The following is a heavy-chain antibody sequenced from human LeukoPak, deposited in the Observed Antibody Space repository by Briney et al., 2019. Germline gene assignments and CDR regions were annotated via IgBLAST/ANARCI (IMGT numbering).Heavy chain of an antibody. CDR3: VSSRWPYYFND. D-gene: IGHD6-19*01. Sequence: PSETLSLTCSVSGGSISSRSYYWGWVRQPPGKGLEWIGSIFNSGSTYYNPSLRSRVTISVDTSKNQFSLRLTSVTVADTAVYYCVSSRWPYYFNDWGQGTLVAVSS. CDR2: IFNSGST. V-gene: IGHV4-39*07. J-gene: IGHJ4*02. CDR1: GGSISSRSYY.